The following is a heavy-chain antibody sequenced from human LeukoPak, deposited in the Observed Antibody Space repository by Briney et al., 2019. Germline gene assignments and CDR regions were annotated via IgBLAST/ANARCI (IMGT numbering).Heavy chain of an antibody. CDR2: IYTSGST. CDR3: ARDANLYLYCGGDCYSLPDAFDI. CDR1: GGSFSGYY. J-gene: IGHJ3*02. D-gene: IGHD2-21*02. Sequence: SETLSLTCAVYGGSFSGYYWSWIRQPPGKGLEWIGRIYTSGSTNYNPSLKSRVTISVDTSKNQFSLKLSSVTAADTAVYYCARDANLYLYCGGDCYSLPDAFDIWGQGTMVTVSS. V-gene: IGHV4-4*08.